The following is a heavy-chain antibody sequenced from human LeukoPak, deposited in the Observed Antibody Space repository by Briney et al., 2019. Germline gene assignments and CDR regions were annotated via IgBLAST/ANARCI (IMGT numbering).Heavy chain of an antibody. D-gene: IGHD1-7*01. J-gene: IGHJ6*02. CDR3: ARDRSVGLGTSYYNYGVDV. CDR2: IYYTGNI. CDR1: GASISTSGSY. Sequence: PSQTLSLTCTVSGASISTSGSYWIWIRQHPGKGLEWIGYIYYTGNIYYNPSLKSRVTMSVDTSKNQFSLKLSSVTAADTAVYYCARDRSVGLGTSYYNYGVDVWGQGTSVTVSS. V-gene: IGHV4-31*03.